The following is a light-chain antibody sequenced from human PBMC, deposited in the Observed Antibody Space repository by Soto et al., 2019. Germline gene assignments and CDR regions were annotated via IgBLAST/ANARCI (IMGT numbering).Light chain of an antibody. CDR1: QSVSSY. J-gene: IGKJ5*01. CDR3: QQRSNWPPRIT. CDR2: DAS. Sequence: EIFLTQSPATLSLSRWERATLSWRASQSVSSYLAWYQQKPGQAPRLLIYDASNRATGIPARFSGSGSGTDFTLTISSLEPEDFAVYYCQQRSNWPPRITFGQGTRLEIK. V-gene: IGKV3-11*01.